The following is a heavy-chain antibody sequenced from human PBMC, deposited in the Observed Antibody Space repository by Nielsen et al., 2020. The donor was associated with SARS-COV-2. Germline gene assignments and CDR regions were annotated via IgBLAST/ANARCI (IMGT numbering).Heavy chain of an antibody. CDR2: IIPIFGTA. CDR3: ARDFGSGYSSSYYYYYYGMDV. D-gene: IGHD6-6*01. Sequence: WVRQAPGQGLEWMGGIIPIFGTANYAQKFQGRVTITADKSTSTAYMELSSLRSEDTAVYYCARDFGSGYSSSYYYYYYGMDVWGQGTTVTVS. J-gene: IGHJ6*02. V-gene: IGHV1-69*06.